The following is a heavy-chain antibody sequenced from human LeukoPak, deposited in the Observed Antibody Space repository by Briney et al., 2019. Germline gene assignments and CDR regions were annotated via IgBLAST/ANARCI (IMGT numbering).Heavy chain of an antibody. D-gene: IGHD6-19*01. Sequence: SETLSLTCTVSGVSISTYYWSWIRQPPGKGLEWIGYIHYSGNIYYSGNTNYNPSLKSRVTISIDTSKNQFSLKLSSVTAADTAVYYCARAGGGWSFDYWGQGTLVTVSS. J-gene: IGHJ4*02. CDR2: IHYSGNIYYSGNT. CDR3: ARAGGGWSFDY. V-gene: IGHV4-59*01. CDR1: GVSISTYY.